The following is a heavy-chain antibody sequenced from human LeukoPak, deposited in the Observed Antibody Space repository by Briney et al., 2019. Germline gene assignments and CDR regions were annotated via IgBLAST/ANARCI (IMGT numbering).Heavy chain of an antibody. CDR2: IKQDGSEK. CDR3: ARDQGTLTTVVTGYDAFDV. Sequence: GGSLRLSCAASGFTFSSYWMSWVRQAPGKGLEWVASIKQDGSEKYYVDSVKGRFTISRDNSRNTLYLQMGSLRGDDMAVYYCARDQGTLTTVVTGYDAFDVWGQGTMVTVSS. J-gene: IGHJ3*01. D-gene: IGHD4-23*01. CDR1: GFTFSSYW. V-gene: IGHV3-7*01.